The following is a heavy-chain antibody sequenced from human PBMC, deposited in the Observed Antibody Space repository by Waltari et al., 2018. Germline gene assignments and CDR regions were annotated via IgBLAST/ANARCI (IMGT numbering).Heavy chain of an antibody. CDR1: GGSISSYY. V-gene: IGHV4-59*01. D-gene: IGHD6-13*01. CDR2: IYYSGST. CDR3: ALHIAAARGWFDP. J-gene: IGHJ5*02. Sequence: QVQLQESGPGLVKPSETLSLTCTVSGGSISSYYWSWIRQPPGKGLEWIGYIYYSGSTTYNPSLTSRVTISVDTSKIQFSLKLSAVTAADTAVYYCALHIAAARGWFDPWGQGTLVTVSS.